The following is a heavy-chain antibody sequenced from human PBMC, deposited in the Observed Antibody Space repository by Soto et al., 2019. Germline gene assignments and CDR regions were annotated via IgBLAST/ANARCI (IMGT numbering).Heavy chain of an antibody. CDR2: ISYDGSNK. V-gene: IGHV3-30*03. CDR3: GCVSSWFDY. CDR1: GFTFSSYG. D-gene: IGHD6-13*01. Sequence: GGSLRLSCAASGFTFSSYGMHWVRQAPGKGLEWVAVISYDGSNKYYADSVKGRFTISRDNSKNTLYLQMNSLRAEDTAVYYAGCVSSWFDYWGQGTLVTVSS. J-gene: IGHJ4*02.